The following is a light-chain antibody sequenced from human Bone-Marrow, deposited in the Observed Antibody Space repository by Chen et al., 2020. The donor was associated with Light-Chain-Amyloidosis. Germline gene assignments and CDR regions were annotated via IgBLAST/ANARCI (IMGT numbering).Light chain of an antibody. CDR2: RDT. Sequence: ELTQPPSLSVSPGQTARLTCSGDDLPTKYAYWYQQKPGQAPVLVIHRDTERPSGISERFSGSSSGTTATLTISGVQAEDEADYHCQSADSSGTYEVIFGGGTKLTVL. V-gene: IGLV3-25*03. CDR3: QSADSSGTYEVI. CDR1: DLPTKY. J-gene: IGLJ2*01.